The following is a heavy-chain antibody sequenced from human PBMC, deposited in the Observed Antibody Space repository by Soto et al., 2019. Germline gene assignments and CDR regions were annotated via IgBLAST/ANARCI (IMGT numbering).Heavy chain of an antibody. J-gene: IGHJ6*02. D-gene: IGHD2-8*01. CDR2: IIPISGTT. V-gene: IGHV1-69*13. CDR3: ARVLCFNGLCHTADYGMDV. CDR1: GDVFRSYG. Sequence: RASVKASCKASGDVFRSYGINWVRQAPGQGLEWMGGIIPISGTTNYAQKFQGRVAITADESTDTVYMELSRLRSEDTAVYFCARVLCFNGLCHTADYGMDVWGQGTTVTVSS.